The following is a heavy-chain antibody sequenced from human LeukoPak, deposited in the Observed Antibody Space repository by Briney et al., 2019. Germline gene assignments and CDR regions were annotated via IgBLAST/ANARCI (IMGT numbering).Heavy chain of an antibody. V-gene: IGHV1-8*01. D-gene: IGHD3-9*01. CDR3: ARAITYYDILTGYPIGDYYMDV. CDR1: GYTFTSYD. Sequence: ASVKVSCKASGYTFTSYDINWVRQATGQGLEWMGWMNTDSGNTGYAQKFQGRVTMTRNTSISTAYMELSSLRSEDTAVYYCARAITYYDILTGYPIGDYYMDVWGKGTTVTVSS. J-gene: IGHJ6*03. CDR2: MNTDSGNT.